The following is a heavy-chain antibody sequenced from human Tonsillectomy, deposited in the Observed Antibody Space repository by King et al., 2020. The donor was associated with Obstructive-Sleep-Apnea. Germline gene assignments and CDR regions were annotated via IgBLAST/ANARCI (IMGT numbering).Heavy chain of an antibody. D-gene: IGHD2-15*01. CDR1: GFSFSSYS. CDR2: VSSSSSYI. Sequence: VQLVESGGGLVKPGGSLRLSCAASGFSFSSYSMNWVRQAPGKGLEWVSSVSSSSSYIYYADSVKGRFTISRDNAKNSLYLQMNSLRAEDTAVHYGARRLGGCSGGSCPFDYWGQGTLVTVSS. V-gene: IGHV3-21*01. J-gene: IGHJ4*02. CDR3: ARRLGGCSGGSCPFDY.